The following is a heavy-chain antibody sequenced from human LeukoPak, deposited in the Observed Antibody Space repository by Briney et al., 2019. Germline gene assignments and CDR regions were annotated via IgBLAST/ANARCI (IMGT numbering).Heavy chain of an antibody. D-gene: IGHD6-19*01. CDR2: IYHSGST. CDR3: ARRRIAVAGPRYNWFDP. CDR1: GYSISSGYY. J-gene: IGHJ5*02. Sequence: KPSETLSLTCTVSGYSISSGYYWGWIRQPPGKGLEWIGSIYHSGSTYYNPSLKSRVTISVDTSKDQFSLKLSSVTAADTAVYYCARRRIAVAGPRYNWFDPWGQGTLVTVSS. V-gene: IGHV4-38-2*02.